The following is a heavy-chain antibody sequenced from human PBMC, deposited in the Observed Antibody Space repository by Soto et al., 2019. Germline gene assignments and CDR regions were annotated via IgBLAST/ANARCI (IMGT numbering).Heavy chain of an antibody. J-gene: IGHJ4*02. V-gene: IGHV3-30*18. CDR2: ISYDGSNK. D-gene: IGHD3-16*01. Sequence: PGGSLRLSCAASGFTFSSYGMHWVRQAPGKGLEWVAVISYDGSNKYHADSVKGRFTISRDNSKNTLYLQMNSLRAEDTAVYYCAKDLSWGQCDYWGQGALVTVSS. CDR3: AKDLSWGQCDY. CDR1: GFTFSSYG.